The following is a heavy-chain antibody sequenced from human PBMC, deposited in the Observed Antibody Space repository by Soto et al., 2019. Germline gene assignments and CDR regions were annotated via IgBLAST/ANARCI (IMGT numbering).Heavy chain of an antibody. Sequence: SETLSLTCAVYGGSFSGYYWSWIRQPPGKGLEWIGEINHSGSTNYNPSLKSRVTISIDTSNNLFSLKVTSVTAADTAVYYCARGLPYCASGSHHWGQGTLVTVSS. V-gene: IGHV4-34*01. CDR2: INHSGST. J-gene: IGHJ5*02. D-gene: IGHD3-10*01. CDR1: GGSFSGYY. CDR3: ARGLPYCASGSHH.